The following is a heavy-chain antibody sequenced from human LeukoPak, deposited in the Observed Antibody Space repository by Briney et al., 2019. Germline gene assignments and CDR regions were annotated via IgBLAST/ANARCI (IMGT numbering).Heavy chain of an antibody. V-gene: IGHV4-61*02. CDR1: GGSMSSSTDY. CDR2: IYTSGYT. Sequence: PLSLTCTVSGGSMSSSTDYWSWFRQPAGKGLEWIGRIYTSGYTNYNPSLKSRVTISRDTSKNQFSLEMSSVTAADTAVYYCARESPSKYVFDYWGQGILVTVSS. J-gene: IGHJ4*02. CDR3: ARESPSKYVFDY. D-gene: IGHD2-2*01.